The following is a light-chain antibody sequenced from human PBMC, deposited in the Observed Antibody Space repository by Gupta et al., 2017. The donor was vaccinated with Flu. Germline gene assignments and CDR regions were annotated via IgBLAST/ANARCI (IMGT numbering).Light chain of an antibody. CDR2: EVS. V-gene: IGLV2-14*01. CDR3: SSYTSSSTWV. Sequence: QSALTQPASVSGSPGQSITISCTGTSSDVDGYNYVSWYQQHPGKAPKLMIYEVSNRPSGVSNRFSGSKSGNTASLTISGLQAEDEADYYSSSYTSSSTWVFGGGTKLTVL. CDR1: SSDVDGYNY. J-gene: IGLJ3*02.